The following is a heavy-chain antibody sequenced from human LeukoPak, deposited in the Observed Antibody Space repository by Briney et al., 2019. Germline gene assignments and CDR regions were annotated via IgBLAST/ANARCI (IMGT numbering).Heavy chain of an antibody. D-gene: IGHD4-23*01. Sequence: GGSLRLSCAASGFTFTTRAMHWVRQAPGKGLEWVAYIRYDGNNKNYGDSVKGRFTISRDNSKDMLYLQMNSLRPEDTTVYYCTKGDDYGANTRLPKYNWFDPWGQGTLVTVSS. V-gene: IGHV3-30*02. CDR3: TKGDDYGANTRLPKYNWFDP. J-gene: IGHJ5*02. CDR1: GFTFTTRA. CDR2: IRYDGNNK.